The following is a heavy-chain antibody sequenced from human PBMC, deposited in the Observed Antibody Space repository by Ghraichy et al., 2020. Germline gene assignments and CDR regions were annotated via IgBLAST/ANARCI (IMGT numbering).Heavy chain of an antibody. V-gene: IGHV3-23*01. J-gene: IGHJ4*02. CDR2: ISGSGAAI. CDR3: GYQGLIAGSYDY. Sequence: GGSLRLSCAASGFAFSNCPMSWVRQAPGKGLEWVSSISGSGAAIFYAEPVEGRFSISRDNSENTLYLQMNNLRAEDTAMYYWGYQGLIAGSYDYCGQGVLVTVSS. D-gene: IGHD2-15*01. CDR1: GFAFSNCP.